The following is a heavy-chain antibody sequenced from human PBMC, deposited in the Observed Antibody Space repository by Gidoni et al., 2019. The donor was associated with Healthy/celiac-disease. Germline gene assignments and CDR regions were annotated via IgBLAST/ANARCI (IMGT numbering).Heavy chain of an antibody. D-gene: IGHD1-26*01. V-gene: IGHV4-39*01. CDR3: ARHLTTSGYYYGMDV. J-gene: IGHJ6*02. Sequence: QLQLQESGPGLVKPSETLSLTCTVSGGSISSSSYYWGWIRQPPGKGLEWIGSIYYSGSTYYNPSLKSRVTISVDTSKNQFSLKLSSVTAADTAVYYCARHLTTSGYYYGMDVWGQGTTVTVSS. CDR1: GGSISSSSYY. CDR2: IYYSGST.